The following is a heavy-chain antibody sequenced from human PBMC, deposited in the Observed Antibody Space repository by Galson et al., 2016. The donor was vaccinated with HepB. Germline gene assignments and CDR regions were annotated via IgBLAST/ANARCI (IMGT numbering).Heavy chain of an antibody. Sequence: LRLSCAASGFTFSSYSMNWVRQAPGKGLEWVSCISGSSSYIYYGDSVKGRITISRDNAKNSLYLQMNSLRAEDTAVYYCARAVSWDYGDYAGYWGQGTLVTVSS. CDR3: ARAVSWDYGDYAGY. CDR2: ISGSSSYI. J-gene: IGHJ4*02. D-gene: IGHD4-17*01. CDR1: GFTFSSYS. V-gene: IGHV3-21*01.